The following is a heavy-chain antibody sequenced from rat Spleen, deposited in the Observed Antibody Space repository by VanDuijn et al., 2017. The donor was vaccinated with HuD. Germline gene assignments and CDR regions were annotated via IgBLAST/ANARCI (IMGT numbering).Heavy chain of an antibody. CDR1: GFTFSDYD. V-gene: IGHV5S13*01. D-gene: IGHD1-12*03. Sequence: EVQLVESGGGLVQPGRSLTLSCAASGFTFSDYDMAWVRQAPTKGLEWVASISPSGSTTYYRDSVKGRFTISRDISENTLYVKMNSLRAEDTATYYCTRRGYFRYWGQGVLVTVSS. J-gene: IGHJ2*01. CDR3: TRRGYFRY. CDR2: ISPSGSTT.